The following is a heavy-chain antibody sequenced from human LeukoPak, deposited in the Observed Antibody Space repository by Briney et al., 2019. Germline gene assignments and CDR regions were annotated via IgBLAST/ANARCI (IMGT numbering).Heavy chain of an antibody. V-gene: IGHV5-51*01. D-gene: IGHD2-2*01. Sequence: GESLKISCKGIRYPFTSNWIGWVRQMPGKGMEWMGVIYPGDSRIRYNPSFQGQVTISVDKSISTAYLQWVSLKASDTAMYYCACRDLTSTWSYPWGQGTLVTVSS. CDR3: ACRDLTSTWSYP. J-gene: IGHJ5*02. CDR2: IYPGDSRI. CDR1: RYPFTSNW.